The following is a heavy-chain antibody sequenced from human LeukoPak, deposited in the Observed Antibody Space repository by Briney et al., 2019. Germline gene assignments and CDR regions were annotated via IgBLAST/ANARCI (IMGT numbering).Heavy chain of an antibody. Sequence: SETLSLTCTVPGGSISSYYWSWIRQPPGKGLEWIGYIYYSGSTNYNPSLKSRVTISVDTSKNQFSLKLSSVTAADTAVYYCARGPRCYDSSGSPDPNFDYWGQGTLVTVSS. CDR3: ARGPRCYDSSGSPDPNFDY. CDR2: IYYSGST. D-gene: IGHD3-22*01. J-gene: IGHJ4*02. CDR1: GGSISSYY. V-gene: IGHV4-59*01.